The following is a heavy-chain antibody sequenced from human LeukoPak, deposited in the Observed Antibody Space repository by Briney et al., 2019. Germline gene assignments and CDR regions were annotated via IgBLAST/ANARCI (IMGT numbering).Heavy chain of an antibody. D-gene: IGHD3-10*01. CDR3: ARYYGSGSPTNNFDY. CDR2: ISSSSIYI. J-gene: IGHJ4*02. CDR1: GFSFSSYD. V-gene: IGHV3-21*01. Sequence: PGGSLRLSCAASGFSFSSYDMIWVRQAPGKGLEWVSSISSSSIYIHYVDSVKGRFTISRDNAKNSLYLQMNSLRAEDTAVYYCARYYGSGSPTNNFDYWGQGTLVTVSS.